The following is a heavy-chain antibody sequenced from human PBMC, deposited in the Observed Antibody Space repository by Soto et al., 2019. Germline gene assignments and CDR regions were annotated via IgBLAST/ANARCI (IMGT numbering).Heavy chain of an antibody. CDR1: GFTFSSYS. CDR3: ARERWYSSGWPDGVDY. J-gene: IGHJ4*02. CDR2: ISSSSSTI. V-gene: IGHV3-48*01. D-gene: IGHD6-19*01. Sequence: GGSLRLSCAASGFTFSSYSMNWVRQAPGKGLEWVSYISSSSSTIYYADSVKGRFTISRDNAKNSLYLQMNSLRAEDTAVYYCARERWYSSGWPDGVDYWGQGTLVTVSS.